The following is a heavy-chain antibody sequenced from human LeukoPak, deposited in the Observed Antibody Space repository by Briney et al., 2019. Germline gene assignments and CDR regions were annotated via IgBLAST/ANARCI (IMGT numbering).Heavy chain of an antibody. Sequence: GGSLRLSCAASGFTFSNFAMSWVRQAPGKWLECVSLISANGGATYYADSVKGRFTISRDNSKSTLYLQMNSLRADDTAVYYCAKASGSPYYFDYWGQGTLVTVSS. V-gene: IGHV3-23*01. D-gene: IGHD3-10*01. CDR2: ISANGGAT. J-gene: IGHJ4*02. CDR3: AKASGSPYYFDY. CDR1: GFTFSNFA.